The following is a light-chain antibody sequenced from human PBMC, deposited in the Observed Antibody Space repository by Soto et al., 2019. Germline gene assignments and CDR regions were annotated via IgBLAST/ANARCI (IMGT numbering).Light chain of an antibody. V-gene: IGLV2-14*01. CDR3: AAWDDSLNGRV. CDR1: SSDVGGYNY. Sequence: QSALTQPASVSGSPGQSITISCTGTSSDVGGYNYVSWYQQHPGKAPKLMIYEVSNRPSGVPDRFSGSKSGTSASLAISGLQSEDEATYYCAAWDDSLNGRVFGGGTQLTVL. CDR2: EVS. J-gene: IGLJ3*02.